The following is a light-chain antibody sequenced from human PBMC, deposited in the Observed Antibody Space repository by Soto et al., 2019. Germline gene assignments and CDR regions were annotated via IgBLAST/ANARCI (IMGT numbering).Light chain of an antibody. CDR1: QRGSSSH. CDR2: DAS. CDR3: RQRNNWHRT. V-gene: IGKV3D-20*02. J-gene: IGKJ1*01. Sequence: DIVLTQSPATLSLSPGERATLSCGASQRGSSSHLAWYHQKAGLAPRLLIYDASSRAFGIPDRFSGSGSGTDFTLTISRLEPEDFAVYYCRQRNNWHRTFGQGTKVDI.